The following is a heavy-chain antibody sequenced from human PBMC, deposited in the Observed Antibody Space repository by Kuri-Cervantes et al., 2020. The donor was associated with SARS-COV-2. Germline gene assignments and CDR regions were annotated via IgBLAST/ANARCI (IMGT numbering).Heavy chain of an antibody. Sequence: GGSLRLSCAASGFTFSSYAMSWVRQAPGKGLEWVSAISGSGGSTYYADSVKGRFTISRDNSKNTLYLQRNSLRAEDTAVYYCAKEGFFYGSGRHFDYWGQGTLVTVSS. CDR3: AKEGFFYGSGRHFDY. CDR1: GFTFSSYA. D-gene: IGHD3-10*01. V-gene: IGHV3-23*01. CDR2: ISGSGGST. J-gene: IGHJ4*02.